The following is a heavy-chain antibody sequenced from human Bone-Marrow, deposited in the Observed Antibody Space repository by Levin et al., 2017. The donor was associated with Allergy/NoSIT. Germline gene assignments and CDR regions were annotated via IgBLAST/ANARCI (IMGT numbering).Heavy chain of an antibody. Sequence: GESLKISCAASGFTFSSYAMSWVRQAPGKGLEWVSAISGSGGSTYYADSVKGRFTISRDNSKNTLYLQMNSLRAEDTAVYYCAKGGYYDYIWGSYRKLYYYDYMDVWGKGTTVTVSS. CDR1: GFTFSSYA. CDR2: ISGSGGST. V-gene: IGHV3-23*01. J-gene: IGHJ6*03. D-gene: IGHD3-16*02. CDR3: AKGGYYDYIWGSYRKLYYYDYMDV.